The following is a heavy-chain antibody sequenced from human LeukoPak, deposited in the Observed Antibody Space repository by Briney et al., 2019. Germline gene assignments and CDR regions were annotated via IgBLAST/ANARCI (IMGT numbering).Heavy chain of an antibody. Sequence: PGGSLRLSCAASGFTFSSYSMNWVRQAPGKGLEWVAFIRYDGSNKYYADSVKGRFTISRDNSKNTLYLQMNSLRAEDTAVYYCAKETTGRSGNAFDIWGQGKMVTVSS. J-gene: IGHJ3*02. V-gene: IGHV3-30*02. CDR2: IRYDGSNK. D-gene: IGHD2-15*01. CDR3: AKETTGRSGNAFDI. CDR1: GFTFSSYS.